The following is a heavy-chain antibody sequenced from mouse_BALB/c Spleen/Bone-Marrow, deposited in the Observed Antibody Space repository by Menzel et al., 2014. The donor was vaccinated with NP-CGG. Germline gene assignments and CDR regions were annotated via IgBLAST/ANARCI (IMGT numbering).Heavy chain of an antibody. CDR3: ARDINYDIYLYFDV. CDR2: IRNKAKGYTS. Sequence: EVMLVESGGGLVQPGGSLRLSCATSGFTFTDYYMSWVRQPPGKALEWLGFIRNKAKGYTSENSASVKGRFTISRDNSQSILYLQMNTLRAEDSATYYCARDINYDIYLYFDVWGAGTTVTVSS. V-gene: IGHV7-3*02. CDR1: GFTFTDYY. J-gene: IGHJ1*01. D-gene: IGHD2-4*01.